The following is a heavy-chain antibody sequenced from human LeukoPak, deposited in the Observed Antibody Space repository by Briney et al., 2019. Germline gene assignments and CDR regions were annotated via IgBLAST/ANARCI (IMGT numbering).Heavy chain of an antibody. J-gene: IGHJ4*02. D-gene: IGHD6-19*01. CDR2: IRYSGRP. CDR1: DDSISRDF. V-gene: IGHV4-59*01. Sequence: PSETLSLTCTASDDSISRDFWTWIRQPPGKGLEWIGYIRYSGRPEYNTPLKSRVTISIQTATNQFSLKLTSVTAADTAIYYCARLPDVSGWPFDYWGQGSLVTVSS. CDR3: ARLPDVSGWPFDY.